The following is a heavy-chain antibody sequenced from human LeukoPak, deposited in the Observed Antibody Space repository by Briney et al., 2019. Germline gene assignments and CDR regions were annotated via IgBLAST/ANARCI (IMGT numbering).Heavy chain of an antibody. Sequence: GESLKISCKASGYSFTTYWIGWVRQMPGKGLEWMGIIDPGDSDTRYSPSFQGQVTISADKSISTAYLQWSSLKASDTAIYYCARQYNYYYYMDVWGKGTTVTVSS. CDR1: GYSFTTYW. CDR3: ARQYNYYYYMDV. CDR2: IDPGDSDT. J-gene: IGHJ6*03. V-gene: IGHV5-51*01.